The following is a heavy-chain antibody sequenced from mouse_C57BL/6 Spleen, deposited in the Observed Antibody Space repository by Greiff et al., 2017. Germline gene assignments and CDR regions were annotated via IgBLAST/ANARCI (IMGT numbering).Heavy chain of an antibody. CDR1: GYSITSGYY. CDR2: ISYDGSN. CDR3: ARGDGGKAWFAY. J-gene: IGHJ3*01. Sequence: EVQLVESGPGLVKPSQSLSLTCSVTGYSITSGYYWNWIRQFPGNKLEWMGYISYDGSNNYNPSLKNRISITRDTSKNQFFLKLNSVTTEDTATYYCARGDGGKAWFAYWGQGTLVTVSA. D-gene: IGHD1-1*02. V-gene: IGHV3-6*01.